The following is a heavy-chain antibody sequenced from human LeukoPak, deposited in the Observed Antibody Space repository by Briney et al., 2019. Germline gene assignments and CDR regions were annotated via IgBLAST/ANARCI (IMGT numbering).Heavy chain of an antibody. CDR3: AAGELLGLKRSGDYYMDV. CDR1: GFTFTSSA. J-gene: IGHJ6*03. CDR2: IVVGSGNA. D-gene: IGHD1-26*01. Sequence: ASVKVSCKASGFTFTSSAVQWVRQARGQRLEWIGWIVVGSGNANYAQKFQERVTITRDMSTRTAYMELSSLRSEDTAVYYCAAGELLGLKRSGDYYMDVWGKGTTVTVSS. V-gene: IGHV1-58*01.